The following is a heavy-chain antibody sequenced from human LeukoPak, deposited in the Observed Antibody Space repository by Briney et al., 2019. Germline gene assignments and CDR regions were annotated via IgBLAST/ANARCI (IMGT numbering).Heavy chain of an antibody. D-gene: IGHD3-10*01. J-gene: IGHJ4*02. CDR1: GFTFSRYW. Sequence: GGSLRLSCAASGFTFSRYWMHWVRQAPGRGLVWVSLIRSDGSCTTYADSVKGRFTITRDNAQNTLFLQMNGLRAEDTAVYYCARNRGCTFDYWGQGALVTVSS. CDR3: ARNRGCTFDY. V-gene: IGHV3-74*01. CDR2: IRSDGSCT.